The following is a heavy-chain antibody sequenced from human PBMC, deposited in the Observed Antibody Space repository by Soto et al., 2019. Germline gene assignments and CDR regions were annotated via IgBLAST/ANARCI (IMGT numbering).Heavy chain of an antibody. J-gene: IGHJ4*02. V-gene: IGHV3-23*01. D-gene: IGHD6-19*01. CDR1: GFIFSSFA. CDR3: AKDPDISGWYQTDLDY. Sequence: EVQLLESGGGLVQPGGSLRLSCAASGFIFSSFAMSWVPQAPGKGLEWVSTISNNGGSTYSADSVKGRFTISRDNSKNTLYLQMNSLRAEDTAVYYCAKDPDISGWYQTDLDYWGQGTLVTVSS. CDR2: ISNNGGST.